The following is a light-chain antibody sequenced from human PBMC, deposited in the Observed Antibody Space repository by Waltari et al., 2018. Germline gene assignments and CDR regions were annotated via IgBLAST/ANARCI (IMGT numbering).Light chain of an antibody. Sequence: QSALTQPASVSGSPGQSITISCTGTSSDVGAYNYVSWYQQHPGKAPKLIIFDVSNLPSGVSSRVSGSKSGNTASLTISGLQAQDEADYYCSSHISSSTLELFGGGTSLTVL. J-gene: IGLJ2*01. CDR3: SSHISSSTLEL. CDR1: SSDVGAYNY. CDR2: DVS. V-gene: IGLV2-14*03.